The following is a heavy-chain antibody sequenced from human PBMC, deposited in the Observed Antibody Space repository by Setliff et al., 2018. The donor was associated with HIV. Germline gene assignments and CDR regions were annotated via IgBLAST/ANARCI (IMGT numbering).Heavy chain of an antibody. V-gene: IGHV3-7*03. Sequence: GGSLRLSCAASGFVFTDFWMSWARQAPGKGLEWVANINGDGNKKYYVDSVKGRFTISRDNAKNSLYLQMNSLRADDTAVYYCAALSLRTTAVYGVISTRFDPWGQGTLVTVSS. CDR2: INGDGNKK. CDR3: AALSLRTTAVYGVISTRFDP. J-gene: IGHJ5*02. CDR1: GFVFTDFW. D-gene: IGHD1-26*01.